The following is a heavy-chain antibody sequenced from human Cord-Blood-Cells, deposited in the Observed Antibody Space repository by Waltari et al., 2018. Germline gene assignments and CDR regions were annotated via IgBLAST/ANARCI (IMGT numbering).Heavy chain of an antibody. CDR2: IYYSGST. CDR1: GGSNRSSSYY. Sequence: QLQLQESGPGLVKPSETLSLTCTVSGGSNRSSSYYWGWIRQPPGKGLEWIGSIYYSGSTYYNPSLKSRVTISVDTSKNQFSLKLSSVTAADTAVYYCARDSNGVIDYWGQGTLVTVSS. V-gene: IGHV4-39*02. CDR3: ARDSNGVIDY. J-gene: IGHJ4*02. D-gene: IGHD2-8*01.